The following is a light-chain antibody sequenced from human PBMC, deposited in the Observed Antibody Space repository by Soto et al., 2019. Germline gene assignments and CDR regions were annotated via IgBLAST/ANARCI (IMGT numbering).Light chain of an antibody. CDR3: QQYGSSGT. J-gene: IGKJ5*01. V-gene: IGKV3-20*01. CDR1: QSVSSN. CDR2: GAS. Sequence: IVLTQSPGTLPVSTAEGATLSCRASQSVSSNLAWYQQKPGQAPRLLIYGASNRATGIPDRFSGSGSGTDFTLTISRLEPEDFAVYYCQQYGSSGTFGQGTRLEIK.